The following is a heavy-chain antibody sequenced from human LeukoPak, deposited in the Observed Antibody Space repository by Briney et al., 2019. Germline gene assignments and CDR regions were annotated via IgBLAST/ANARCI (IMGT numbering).Heavy chain of an antibody. V-gene: IGHV3-15*01. CDR1: GFTFSNAW. D-gene: IGHD3-16*01. CDR3: TTAPWGSH. CDR2: INSKTDGGTT. Sequence: MSGGSLRLSCAASGFTFSNAWMSWVRQAPGKGLEWVGRINSKTDGGTTDYAAPVKGRFTISRDDSKNTLYLQMNSLKTEDTAVYSSTTAPWGSHWRQGTLVTVSS. J-gene: IGHJ4*02.